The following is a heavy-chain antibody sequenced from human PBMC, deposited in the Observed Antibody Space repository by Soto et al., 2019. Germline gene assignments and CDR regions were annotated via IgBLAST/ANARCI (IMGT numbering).Heavy chain of an antibody. Sequence: GASVKVSCKASGGTFSTSTFTWVRQAPGQGLEWMGRTIPILDVADYAQDFQGRVTITADKSTSTAYMELTSLTSKDTAVYYCARDSPIGSTYSGYDAIDSWGQGTLVTAPQ. CDR1: GGTFSTST. CDR2: TIPILDVA. J-gene: IGHJ4*02. D-gene: IGHD5-12*01. V-gene: IGHV1-69*04. CDR3: ARDSPIGSTYSGYDAIDS.